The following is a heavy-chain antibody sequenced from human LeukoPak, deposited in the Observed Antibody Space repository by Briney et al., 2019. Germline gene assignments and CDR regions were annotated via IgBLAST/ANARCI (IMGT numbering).Heavy chain of an antibody. J-gene: IGHJ4*02. CDR2: INPSAGST. CDR3: ARAYAPKGGYPRRYCDY. Sequence: ASVKVSCKASGYAFTGYYMHWVRQAPGQGLEWMGIINPSAGSTSYAQKFQGRVTMTRDTSTSTVYMELSSLRSEDTAVYYCARAYAPKGGYPRRYCDYWGQGTLVTVSS. D-gene: IGHD5-12*01. V-gene: IGHV1-46*01. CDR1: GYAFTGYY.